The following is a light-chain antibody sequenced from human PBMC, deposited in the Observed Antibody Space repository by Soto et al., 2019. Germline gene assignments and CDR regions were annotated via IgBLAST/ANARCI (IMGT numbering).Light chain of an antibody. Sequence: QSALTQPASVSGSPGQSITISCTGTSSDIGVYNYVSWYQQHPGKAPKLMIYEVSNRPSGVSNRFTGSKSGNTASLTISGLQAEDEADYYCSSYTSSNTDVFGTGTKVTVL. CDR3: SSYTSSNTDV. J-gene: IGLJ1*01. CDR1: SSDIGVYNY. CDR2: EVS. V-gene: IGLV2-14*01.